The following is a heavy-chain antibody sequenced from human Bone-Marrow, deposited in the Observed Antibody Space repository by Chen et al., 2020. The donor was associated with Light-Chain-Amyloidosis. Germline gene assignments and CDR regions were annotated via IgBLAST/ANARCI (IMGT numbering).Heavy chain of an antibody. CDR1: GGSISGTSYD. Sequence: QLQLQESGPRVVKPSETLSLTCAVSGGSISGTSYDWVWIRQPPGKGLEWIGSIYHSGSTYYNPSLKSRVTMSVDTSKNQFSLKLSSVTAADTAMYFCTRAWRSTSDGRHDAFDIWGQGTMVTVSS. CDR2: IYHSGST. CDR3: TRAWRSTSDGRHDAFDI. V-gene: IGHV4-39*07. J-gene: IGHJ3*02. D-gene: IGHD2-2*01.